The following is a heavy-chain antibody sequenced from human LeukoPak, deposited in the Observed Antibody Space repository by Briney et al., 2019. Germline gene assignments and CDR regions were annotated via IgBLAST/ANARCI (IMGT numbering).Heavy chain of an antibody. CDR3: AKSNRGDGYNYWFDP. D-gene: IGHD5-24*01. CDR2: IYPGDSDT. V-gene: IGHV5-51*01. Sequence: GESLKISCKASGYSFIDYWIGWVRPMPRKGLEWMGIIYPGDSDTRYSPSFEGQVTISSDKSITTAYLQWSSLKASDTAMYYCAKSNRGDGYNYWFDPWGQGTLVTVSS. J-gene: IGHJ5*02. CDR1: GYSFIDYW.